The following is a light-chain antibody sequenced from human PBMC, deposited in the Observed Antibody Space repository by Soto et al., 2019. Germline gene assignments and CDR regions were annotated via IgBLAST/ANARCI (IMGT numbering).Light chain of an antibody. Sequence: QSVLTQPRSVSGSPGQSVTISCTGTSSDVGAYNYVSWYQQHPGKAPKVMIYDVNKRPSGVPDRFSGSKSDNTASLTISGLQAEDEADYYCSSYTSSSTVFGGGTKLTVL. CDR1: SSDVGAYNY. CDR3: SSYTSSSTV. CDR2: DVN. J-gene: IGLJ2*01. V-gene: IGLV2-11*01.